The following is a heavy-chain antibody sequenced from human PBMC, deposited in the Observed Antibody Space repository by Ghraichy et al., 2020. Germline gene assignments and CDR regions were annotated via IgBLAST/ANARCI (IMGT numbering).Heavy chain of an antibody. Sequence: GGSLRLSCVASGFTFTSYAMSWVRQAPGKGLEWVSAVSGSGGDTHYADSVQGRFTISRDNSKNTVYLHMNSLRAEDTAVYYCAKGYSAAFYYDSSGFDYWGQGTLVTVSS. J-gene: IGHJ4*02. CDR1: GFTFTSYA. CDR3: AKGYSAAFYYDSSGFDY. CDR2: VSGSGGDT. D-gene: IGHD3-22*01. V-gene: IGHV3-23*01.